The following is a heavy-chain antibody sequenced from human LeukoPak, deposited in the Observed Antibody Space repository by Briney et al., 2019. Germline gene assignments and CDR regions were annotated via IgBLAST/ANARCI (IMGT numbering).Heavy chain of an antibody. CDR2: ISSSGGNT. D-gene: IGHD3-3*01. CDR3: ANGWGGYYADS. CDR1: GFTSSSYA. J-gene: IGHJ4*02. Sequence: GGSLRLSCAVAGFTSSSYAMSWVSQAPGEVLGWVSGISSSGGNTSYADFVRGRFTMSRDNSQNTVYLQMNSLSAEDTAIYYCANGWGGYYADSWGQGTLVTVSS. V-gene: IGHV3-23*01.